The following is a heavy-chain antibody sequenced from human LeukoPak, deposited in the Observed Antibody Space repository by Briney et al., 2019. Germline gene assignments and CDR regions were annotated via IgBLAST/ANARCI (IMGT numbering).Heavy chain of an antibody. Sequence: GASVKVSCKASGYTFTGYYMHRVRQAPGQGLEWMGWINPNSGGTNYAQKFQGRVTMTRDTSISTAYMELSRLRSDDTAVYYCARDAENIVVVVAASGWFDPWGQGTLVTVSS. J-gene: IGHJ5*02. CDR1: GYTFTGYY. V-gene: IGHV1-2*02. CDR3: ARDAENIVVVVAASGWFDP. CDR2: INPNSGGT. D-gene: IGHD2-15*01.